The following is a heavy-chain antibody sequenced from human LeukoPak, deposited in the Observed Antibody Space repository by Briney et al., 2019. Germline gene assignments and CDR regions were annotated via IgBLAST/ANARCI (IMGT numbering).Heavy chain of an antibody. D-gene: IGHD3-3*01. CDR3: ARRPESYDFWSGYYEYYYYMDV. Sequence: GGSLRLSRAASGFTFSSYWMSWVRQAPGKGLEWVANIKQDGSEKYYVDSVKGRFTISRDNAKNSLYLQMNSLRAEDTAVYYCARRPESYDFWSGYYEYYYYMDVWGKGTTVTVSS. CDR2: IKQDGSEK. CDR1: GFTFSSYW. J-gene: IGHJ6*03. V-gene: IGHV3-7*01.